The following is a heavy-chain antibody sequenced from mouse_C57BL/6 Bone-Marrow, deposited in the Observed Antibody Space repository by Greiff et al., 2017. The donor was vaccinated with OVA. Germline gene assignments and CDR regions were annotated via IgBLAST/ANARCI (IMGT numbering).Heavy chain of an antibody. CDR2: ISYDGSN. CDR1: GYSITSGYY. CDR3: AREEIYYGNGFAY. D-gene: IGHD2-1*01. Sequence: ESGPGLVKPSQSLSLTCSVTGYSITSGYYWNWIRQFPGNKLEWMGYISYDGSNNYNPSLKNRISITRDTSKNQFFLKLNSVTTEDTATYYCAREEIYYGNGFAYWGQGTLVTVSA. J-gene: IGHJ3*01. V-gene: IGHV3-6*01.